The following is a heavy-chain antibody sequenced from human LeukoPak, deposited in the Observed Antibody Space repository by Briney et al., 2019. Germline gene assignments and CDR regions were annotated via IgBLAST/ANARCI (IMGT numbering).Heavy chain of an antibody. V-gene: IGHV4-31*03. J-gene: IGHJ4*02. CDR2: IYDSGST. Sequence: SETLSPTHTVAAPSVAMRGYDSSWIRQHPGKALEWIGYIYDSGSTYCNPSLKSRVTISIDTSKNHFSLKLSSVTAAHTAVYSVAEGSTDGGVIFHYGGQGTLVTVSS. CDR3: AEGSTDGGVIFHY. CDR1: APSVAMRGYD. D-gene: IGHD2-8*01.